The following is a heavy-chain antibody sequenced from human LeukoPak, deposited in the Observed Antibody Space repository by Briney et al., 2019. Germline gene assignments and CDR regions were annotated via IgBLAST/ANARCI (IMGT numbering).Heavy chain of an antibody. J-gene: IGHJ3*02. CDR2: IYYSGST. V-gene: IGHV4-59*08. CDR1: GFIFRNYA. Sequence: GSLRLFCAASGFIFRNYAMTWVRQAPGKGLEWIGYIYYSGSTNYNPSLKSRVTISVDTSKNQFSLKLSSVTAADTAVYYCARHLYYYDSSGYHVDAFDIWGQGTMVTVSS. D-gene: IGHD3-22*01. CDR3: ARHLYYYDSSGYHVDAFDI.